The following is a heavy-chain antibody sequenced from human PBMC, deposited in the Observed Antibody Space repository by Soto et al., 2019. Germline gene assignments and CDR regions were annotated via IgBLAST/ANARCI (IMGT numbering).Heavy chain of an antibody. CDR2: IGSRGDST. Sequence: PGGSLRLFCAASGFTFSSFAMSWVRQAPGKGLGWVSAIGSRGDSTYYADSVKGRFTISRDNSKNTLYLQMNSLRAEDTAVYYCAKDLIYGYNSGRPFDSWGQGTLVTVSS. CDR1: GFTFSSFA. V-gene: IGHV3-23*01. J-gene: IGHJ4*02. CDR3: AKDLIYGYNSGRPFDS. D-gene: IGHD6-19*01.